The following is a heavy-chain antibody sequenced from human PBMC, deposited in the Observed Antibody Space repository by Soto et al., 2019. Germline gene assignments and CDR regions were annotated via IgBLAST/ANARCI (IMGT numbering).Heavy chain of an antibody. CDR2: ISYDGSNK. Sequence: PGGSLRLSCAASGFTFSSYAMHWVRQAPGKGLEWVAVISYDGSNKYYADSVKGRFTISRDNSKNTLYLQMNSLRAEDTAVYYCAREPLLGMSWVGATHAFDYWGQGTLVTVSS. CDR1: GFTFSSYA. CDR3: AREPLLGMSWVGATHAFDY. J-gene: IGHJ4*02. V-gene: IGHV3-30-3*01. D-gene: IGHD1-26*01.